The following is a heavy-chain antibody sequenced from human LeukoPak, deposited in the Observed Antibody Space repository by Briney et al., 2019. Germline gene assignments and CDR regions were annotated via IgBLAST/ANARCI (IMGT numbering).Heavy chain of an antibody. Sequence: ASVKVSCKASGYTFTGYYMHWVRQAPGQGLEWMGIINPSGGSTKYAQKFQGRVTMTRDTSTSTVYVELSSLRSEDSAMFYCVRERERGTYFIWGQGTLVTVSS. V-gene: IGHV1-46*01. CDR1: GYTFTGYY. J-gene: IGHJ4*02. D-gene: IGHD3-10*01. CDR2: INPSGGST. CDR3: VRERERGTYFI.